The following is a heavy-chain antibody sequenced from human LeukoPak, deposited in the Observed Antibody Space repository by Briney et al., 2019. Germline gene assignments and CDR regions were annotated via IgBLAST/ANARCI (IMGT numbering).Heavy chain of an antibody. V-gene: IGHV1-2*02. Sequence: ASVKVSCKASGYTFTGYYMHWVRQAPGQGLEWMGWINPNSGGTNYAQKFQGRVTVTRDTSISTAYMELSRLRSDDTAVYYCAREPYSGYADYFDYWGQGTLVTVSS. CDR1: GYTFTGYY. D-gene: IGHD5-12*01. CDR3: AREPYSGYADYFDY. J-gene: IGHJ4*02. CDR2: INPNSGGT.